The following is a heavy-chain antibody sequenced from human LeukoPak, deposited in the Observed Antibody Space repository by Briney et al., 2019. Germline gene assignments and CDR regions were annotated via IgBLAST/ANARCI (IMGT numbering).Heavy chain of an antibody. D-gene: IGHD3-10*01. CDR3: ARDLSALNSGSSLFDS. CDR1: GFTFSNYW. CDR2: IERDGTEK. V-gene: IGHV3-7*01. Sequence: GGSLRLSCAASGFTFSNYWMTWVRQAPGKGLEWVASIERDGTEKYSVDSVKGRFTVSRDNAWNSLSLQMYSLRVEDTAVYYCARDLSALNSGSSLFDSWGQGTLVTVSS. J-gene: IGHJ4*02.